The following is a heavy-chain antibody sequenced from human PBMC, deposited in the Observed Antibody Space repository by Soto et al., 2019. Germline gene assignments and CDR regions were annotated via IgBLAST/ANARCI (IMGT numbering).Heavy chain of an antibody. Sequence: QLQLQESGSGLVKPLQPLSLTCGISGDSISRRVYTWTCIRPPPGNGLEWIGYIYPSGAAYYNPSLKSRVTISLETSKNRCSLTVKSATAADTAVYYCARAVFSSSLSIDFWGQGNTVTVAS. CDR3: ARAVFSSSLSIDF. CDR1: GDSISRRVYT. J-gene: IGHJ6*01. D-gene: IGHD3-10*01. V-gene: IGHV4-30-2*01. CDR2: IYPSGAA.